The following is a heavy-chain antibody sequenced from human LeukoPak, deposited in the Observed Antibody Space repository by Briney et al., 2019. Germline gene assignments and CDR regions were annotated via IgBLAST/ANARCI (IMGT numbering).Heavy chain of an antibody. Sequence: PSETLSLTCTVSGGSISSGGHYWSWIRQHPGKGLEGIAYISYSGSTYYNPSLKSPIIISVDTSKNRFSLTLCSVTAAHTAVYFCARGAFNYYDTIGYSNDAFDIWGQGTMVTVSS. CDR2: ISYSGST. D-gene: IGHD3-22*01. J-gene: IGHJ3*02. CDR3: ARGAFNYYDTIGYSNDAFDI. CDR1: GGSISSGGHY. V-gene: IGHV4-31*01.